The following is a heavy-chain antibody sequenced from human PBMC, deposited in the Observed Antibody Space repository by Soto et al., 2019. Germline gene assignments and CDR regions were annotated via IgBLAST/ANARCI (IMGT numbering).Heavy chain of an antibody. CDR3: ARKKDIVVVPAAILSWFDP. Sequence: ASVKVSCKASGYTFTSYAMHWVRQAPGQRLEWMGWINAGNGNTKYSQKLQGRVTITRDTSASTAYMELSSLRSEDTAVYYCARKKDIVVVPAAILSWFDPWGQGTLVTVSS. CDR1: GYTFTSYA. CDR2: INAGNGNT. J-gene: IGHJ5*02. V-gene: IGHV1-3*01. D-gene: IGHD2-2*02.